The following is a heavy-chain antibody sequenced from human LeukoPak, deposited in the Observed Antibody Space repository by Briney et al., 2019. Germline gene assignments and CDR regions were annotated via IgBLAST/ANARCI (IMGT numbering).Heavy chain of an antibody. CDR2: ISGDGGSI. V-gene: IGHV3-43*02. J-gene: IGHJ4*02. CDR3: AKKSGAPANFDY. D-gene: IGHD6-13*01. Sequence: GGSLRLSCGASGFPFDDYPMHWVRQAPGKGLEWVSFISGDGGSISYSDAVKGRFIISRDNSKNSPYLQMNSLRTEDTALYFCAKKSGAPANFDYWGQGTLVTVSS. CDR1: GFPFDDYP.